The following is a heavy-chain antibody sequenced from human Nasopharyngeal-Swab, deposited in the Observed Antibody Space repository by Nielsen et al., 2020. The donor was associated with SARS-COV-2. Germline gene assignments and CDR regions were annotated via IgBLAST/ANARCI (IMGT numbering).Heavy chain of an antibody. J-gene: IGHJ4*02. CDR3: ARDSPASRGDY. D-gene: IGHD5-24*01. Sequence: ASVKVSCKASGYTFTAFSIHWVRQSPGQGLAWVGRIGTNRGGTLYAQRFRGRVTLTRDTSVATAYMELSAFRSDDTAVYYCARDSPASRGDYWGQGTLVTVSS. CDR1: GYTFTAFS. V-gene: IGHV1-2*06. CDR2: IGTNRGGT.